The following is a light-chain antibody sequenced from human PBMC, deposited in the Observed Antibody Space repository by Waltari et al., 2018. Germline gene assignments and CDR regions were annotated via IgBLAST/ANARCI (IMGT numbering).Light chain of an antibody. CDR2: QDN. CDR1: GLGERF. V-gene: IGLV3-1*01. Sequence: SDELTQPPSVSVSPGQTATITCSGQGLGERFVCWYQQRPGQSPVLVLYQDNKRASGIPERVSGANSGNTATLTISETQAMDEADYFCQAWDSNTFVVFGGGTKLTVL. J-gene: IGLJ2*01. CDR3: QAWDSNTFVV.